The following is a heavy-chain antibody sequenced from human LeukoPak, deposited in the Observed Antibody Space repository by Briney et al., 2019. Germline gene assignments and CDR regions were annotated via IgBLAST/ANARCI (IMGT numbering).Heavy chain of an antibody. CDR2: ISGSGGST. D-gene: IGHD6-13*01. V-gene: IGHV3-23*01. CDR1: GFTFSSYA. Sequence: GGSLRLSCAAPGFTFSSYAMSWVRQAPGKGLEWVSAISGSGGSTYYADSVKGRFTISRDNSKNTLYLQMNSLRAEDTAVYYCAKSGPGYSSSWYMSYWGQGTLVTVSS. CDR3: AKSGPGYSSSWYMSY. J-gene: IGHJ4*02.